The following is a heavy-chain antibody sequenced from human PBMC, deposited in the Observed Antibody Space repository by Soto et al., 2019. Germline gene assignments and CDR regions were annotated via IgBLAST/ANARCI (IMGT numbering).Heavy chain of an antibody. J-gene: IGHJ5*01. D-gene: IGHD3-10*01. Sequence: SVKVSCKASGGTFSSYAISWVRQAPGQGLEWMGGIIPIFGTANYAQKFQGRVTITADESTSTAYMERSSLRSEDTAVYYCARESDGSGTFDSWGQGTLVTVSS. CDR2: IIPIFGTA. CDR3: ARESDGSGTFDS. CDR1: GGTFSSYA. V-gene: IGHV1-69*13.